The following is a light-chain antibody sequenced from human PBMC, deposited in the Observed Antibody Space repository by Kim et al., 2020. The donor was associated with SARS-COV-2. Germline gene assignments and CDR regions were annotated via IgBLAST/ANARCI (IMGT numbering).Light chain of an antibody. CDR1: QSVSTS. CDR3: QQREDWPLT. Sequence: FSPGERATLSCGASQSVSTSVAWFQHKPGQAPRLLIHDASYRATGIPARFSGSGSGTDFTLTITGLQAEDFAVYYCQQREDWPLTFGGGTKVDIK. V-gene: IGKV3-11*01. CDR2: DAS. J-gene: IGKJ4*01.